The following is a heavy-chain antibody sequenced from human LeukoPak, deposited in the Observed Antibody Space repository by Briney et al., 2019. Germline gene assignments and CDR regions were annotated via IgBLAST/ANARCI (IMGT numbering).Heavy chain of an antibody. CDR1: GYSFTSYW. CDR3: ARRGSRSSGVSYGLDV. CDR2: IYPGDSET. D-gene: IGHD6-6*01. J-gene: IGHJ6*02. V-gene: IGHV5-51*01. Sequence: GESLKISCKGSGYSFTSYWIGWVRQMPGKGLEWMGFIYPGDSETRYSPSFQGQVTISADKSISTAYVQWTSLKASDTAMYYCARRGSRSSGVSYGLDVWVQGTTVTVSS.